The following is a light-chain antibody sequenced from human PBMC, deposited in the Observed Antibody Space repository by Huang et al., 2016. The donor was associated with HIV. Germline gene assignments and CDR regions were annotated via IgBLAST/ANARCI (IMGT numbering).Light chain of an antibody. CDR1: QRVTNSF. Sequence: EIVLTQSPGTLSLSPGERATLSCRASQRVTNSFLAWYQQKPGQAPRLLIYGASSRATDIPDRFSGTGSGTDFTLTISRLEPEDFAVYYCQQYGRSPWTFGQGTKVEIK. CDR3: QQYGRSPWT. V-gene: IGKV3-20*01. CDR2: GAS. J-gene: IGKJ1*01.